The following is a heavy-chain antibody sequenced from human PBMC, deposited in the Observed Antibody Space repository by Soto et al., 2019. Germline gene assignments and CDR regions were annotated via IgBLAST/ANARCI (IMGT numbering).Heavy chain of an antibody. D-gene: IGHD1-1*01. CDR2: ISSSSSYI. V-gene: IGHV3-21*01. CDR1: GFTFSSYS. CDR3: ARDINPDLYNWNDGEWFDP. J-gene: IGHJ5*02. Sequence: EVQLVESGGGLVKPGGSLRLSCAASGFTFSSYSMNWVRQAPGKGLEWVSSISSSSSYIYYADSVKGRFTISRDNAKNSLYLQMNSLRAEDTAVYYCARDINPDLYNWNDGEWFDPWGQGTLVTVSS.